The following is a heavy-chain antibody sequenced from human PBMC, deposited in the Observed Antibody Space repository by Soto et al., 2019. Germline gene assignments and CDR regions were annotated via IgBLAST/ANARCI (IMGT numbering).Heavy chain of an antibody. CDR2: MSDSDDNT. D-gene: IGHD3-10*01. V-gene: IGHV3-23*01. CDR3: ARKDRSSSLFSDYHYGMDV. Sequence: EVQLLESGGGLVQTGGSLRLSCVASGFPLSSYPMSWVRQAPGKGLEWVSGMSDSDDNTYYADSVKGRFTISRDNSKNTLYLYTNSLRDEDTAVYYCARKDRSSSLFSDYHYGMDVWGQGTTVTVSS. J-gene: IGHJ6*02. CDR1: GFPLSSYP.